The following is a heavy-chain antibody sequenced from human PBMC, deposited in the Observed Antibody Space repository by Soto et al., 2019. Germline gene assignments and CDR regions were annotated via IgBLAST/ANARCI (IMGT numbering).Heavy chain of an antibody. CDR3: ARDHRDNWHYVHYYGMDV. CDR2: IYTSGST. J-gene: IGHJ6*02. CDR1: GGSISSYY. V-gene: IGHV4-4*07. D-gene: IGHD1-7*01. Sequence: QVQLQESGPGLVKPSETRSLTCTVSGGSISSYYWSWIRQPAGKGLEWIGRIYTSGSTNYNPSLKSRVTMSVDTSKNQFSLKLSSVTAADTAVYYCARDHRDNWHYVHYYGMDVWGQGTTVTVSS.